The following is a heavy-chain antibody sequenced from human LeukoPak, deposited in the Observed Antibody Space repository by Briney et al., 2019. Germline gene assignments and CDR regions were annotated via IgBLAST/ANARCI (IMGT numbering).Heavy chain of an antibody. CDR1: GGSISSGYY. V-gene: IGHV4-38-2*02. Sequence: SETLSLTCTVSGGSISSGYYWGWIRQPPGKGLEWIGSIYHSGSTYYNPSLKSRVTISVDTSKNQFSLKLSSVTAADTAVYYCARGAVAAPVDYWGQGTLVTVSS. J-gene: IGHJ4*02. CDR2: IYHSGST. D-gene: IGHD6-19*01. CDR3: ARGAVAAPVDY.